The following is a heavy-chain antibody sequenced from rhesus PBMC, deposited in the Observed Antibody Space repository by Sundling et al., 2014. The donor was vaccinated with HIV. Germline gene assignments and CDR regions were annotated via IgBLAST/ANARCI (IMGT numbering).Heavy chain of an antibody. CDR3: ARDNPADSGLDP. J-gene: IGHJ6*01. V-gene: IGHV4-173*01. CDR1: GGSISSSY. CDR2: ISGNTGST. Sequence: QVQLQESGPGLVKPSETLSLTCAVSGGSISSSYWSWIRQSPGKGLEWIGRISGNTGSTDYNPSLQSRVTFLRDMSKSQFSLKLRSLTAADTAVYYCARDNPADSGLDPWGQGVVVTVSS.